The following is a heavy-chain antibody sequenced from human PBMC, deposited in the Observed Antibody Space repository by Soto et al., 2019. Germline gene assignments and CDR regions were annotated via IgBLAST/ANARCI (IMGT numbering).Heavy chain of an antibody. CDR1: GYTFTSYG. V-gene: IGHV1-18*01. CDR2: ISAYNGNT. D-gene: IGHD3-22*01. CDR3: ARDPSPYDSRAKDAFDI. Sequence: ASVKVSCKASGYTFTSYGISWVRQAPGQGLEWMGWISAYNGNTNYAQKLQGRVTMTTDTSTSTAYMELRSLRSDDTAVYYCARDPSPYDSRAKDAFDIWGQGTMVTVSS. J-gene: IGHJ3*02.